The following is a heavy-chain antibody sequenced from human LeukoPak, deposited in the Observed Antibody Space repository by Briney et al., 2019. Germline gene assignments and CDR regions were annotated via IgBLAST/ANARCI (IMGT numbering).Heavy chain of an antibody. CDR1: GFTFSSYA. CDR2: ISYDGSNK. CDR3: ARERLEPLEVDY. D-gene: IGHD1-1*01. V-gene: IGHV3-30-3*01. Sequence: GSLRLSCAASGFTFSSYAMHWVRQAPGKGLEWVAVISYDGSNKYYADSVKGRFTISRDNSKNTLYLQMNSLRVEDTAVYFCARERLEPLEVDYWGQGTLVTVSS. J-gene: IGHJ4*02.